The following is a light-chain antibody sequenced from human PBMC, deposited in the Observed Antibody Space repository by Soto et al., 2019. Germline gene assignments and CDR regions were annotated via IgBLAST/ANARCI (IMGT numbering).Light chain of an antibody. J-gene: IGKJ5*01. V-gene: IGKV3-15*01. CDR1: QSVSGN. Sequence: EIVMTQSPATLSVSPGERATLSCMASQSVSGNLAWYQQKPGQSPRLLIYGASTRATGIPDRFSGSGSGTEFTLIISSLQSEDFAVYSVHQYNNSPPITGGEGIRMEIK. CDR3: HQYNNSPPIT. CDR2: GAS.